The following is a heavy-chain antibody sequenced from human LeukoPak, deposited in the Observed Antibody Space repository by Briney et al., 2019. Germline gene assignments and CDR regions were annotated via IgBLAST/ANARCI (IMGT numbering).Heavy chain of an antibody. D-gene: IGHD2-2*01. CDR2: ISGSGGST. Sequence: GGSLRLSCAASGFTFSSYAMSWVRQAPGKGLEWVSAISGSGGSTYYADSVKGRFTISRDNSKNTLYLQMNSLRAEDTAVYYCAKAFGIVVVPAATQYFDYWGQGTLVTVSS. V-gene: IGHV3-23*01. J-gene: IGHJ4*02. CDR3: AKAFGIVVVPAATQYFDY. CDR1: GFTFSSYA.